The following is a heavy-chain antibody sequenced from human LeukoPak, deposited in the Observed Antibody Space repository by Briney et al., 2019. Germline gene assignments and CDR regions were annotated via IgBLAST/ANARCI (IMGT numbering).Heavy chain of an antibody. CDR3: ARAGYSSGWAVGRRKAFDI. D-gene: IGHD6-19*01. CDR1: GGSISSSSYY. J-gene: IGHJ3*02. Sequence: PSETLSLTCTVSGGSISSSSYYWGWIRQPPGKGLEWIGSIYYSGSTYYNPSLKSRVTISVDTSKNQFSLKLSSVTAADTAVYYCARAGYSSGWAVGRRKAFDIWGQGTMVTVSS. CDR2: IYYSGST. V-gene: IGHV4-39*07.